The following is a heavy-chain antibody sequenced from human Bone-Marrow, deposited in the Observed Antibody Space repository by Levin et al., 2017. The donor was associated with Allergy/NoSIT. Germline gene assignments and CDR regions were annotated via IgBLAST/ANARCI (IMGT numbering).Heavy chain of an antibody. D-gene: IGHD3-16*01. CDR3: ARHVMVSFGGISVPGVFEF. J-gene: IGHJ3*01. Sequence: SETLSLTCTVSGGSISSSNYYWGWIRQPPGQGPEWIGSLYYSGSNYYNPSLKSRVTISVDTYKKQVSRNLCSVTAADTAVYYCARHVMVSFGGISVPGVFEFWGQGTMVSVSS. V-gene: IGHV4-39*01. CDR1: GGSISSSNYY. CDR2: LYYSGSN.